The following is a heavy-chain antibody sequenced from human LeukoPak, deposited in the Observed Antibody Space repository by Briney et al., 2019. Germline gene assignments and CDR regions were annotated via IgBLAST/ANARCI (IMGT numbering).Heavy chain of an antibody. D-gene: IGHD6-19*01. V-gene: IGHV3-33*01. CDR1: GFTFSIYG. CDR2: IWYDGSNK. Sequence: GGALRLSCAASGFTFSIYGMHCVRQAPGKGLEWVAVIWYDGSNKYYADSVKGRFTISRDNSKNTLYLQMNSLRAEHTAVYYCARVFSSGWCDYWGQGTLVTVSS. J-gene: IGHJ4*02. CDR3: ARVFSSGWCDY.